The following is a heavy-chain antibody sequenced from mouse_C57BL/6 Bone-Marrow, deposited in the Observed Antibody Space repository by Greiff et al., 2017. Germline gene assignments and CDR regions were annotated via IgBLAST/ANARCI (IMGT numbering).Heavy chain of an antibody. V-gene: IGHV1-42*01. J-gene: IGHJ2*01. Sequence: VQLQQSGPELVKPGASVKISCKASGYSFTGYYMNWVKQSPEKSLEWIGEINPSTGGTTYNQKFKAKATLTVDKSSSTAYMQLKSLTSEDSAVYYCATDYWGQGTTLTVFS. CDR1: GYSFTGYY. CDR3: ATDY. CDR2: INPSTGGT.